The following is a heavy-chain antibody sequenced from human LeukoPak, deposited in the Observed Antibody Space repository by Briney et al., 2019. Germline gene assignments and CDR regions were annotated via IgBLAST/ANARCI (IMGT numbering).Heavy chain of an antibody. V-gene: IGHV4-59*08. D-gene: IGHD6-6*01. CDR3: ARAGYSSSVGYYYYYMDV. J-gene: IGHJ6*03. Sequence: SETLSFTCTVSCGSISSYYWSWIRQPPGKGLEWIGYIYYSGSTNNNPSLKSRVTISVDTSKNQFSLKLSSVTAADTAVYYCARAGYSSSVGYYYYYMDVWGKGTTVTVSS. CDR1: CGSISSYY. CDR2: IYYSGST.